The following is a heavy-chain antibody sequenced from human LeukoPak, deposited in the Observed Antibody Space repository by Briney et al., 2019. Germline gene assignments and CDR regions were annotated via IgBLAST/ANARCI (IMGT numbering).Heavy chain of an antibody. Sequence: GGSLRLSCAASGFTFSSYEMNWVRQAPGKGLEWVSAISGSGDSTYYADSVKGRFTISRDNSKNALYLQMNSLRAEDTAVYYCAKDPRGGSQAYFDYWGQGTLVTVSS. D-gene: IGHD2-15*01. CDR1: GFTFSSYE. J-gene: IGHJ4*02. CDR3: AKDPRGGSQAYFDY. V-gene: IGHV3-23*01. CDR2: ISGSGDST.